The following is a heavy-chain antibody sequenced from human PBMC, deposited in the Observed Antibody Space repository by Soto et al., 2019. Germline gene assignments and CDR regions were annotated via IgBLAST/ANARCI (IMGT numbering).Heavy chain of an antibody. CDR2: IIPIFGTA. J-gene: IGHJ4*02. V-gene: IGHV1-69*13. CDR1: GGTFSSYA. CDR3: AREPPPGIAVAGTTPAAH. D-gene: IGHD6-19*01. Sequence: ASVKVSCKASGGTFSSYAISWVRQAPGQGLEWMGGIIPIFGTANYAQKFQGRVTITADESTSTAYMELSSLRSEDTAVYYCAREPPPGIAVAGTTPAAHWGQGTLVTVSS.